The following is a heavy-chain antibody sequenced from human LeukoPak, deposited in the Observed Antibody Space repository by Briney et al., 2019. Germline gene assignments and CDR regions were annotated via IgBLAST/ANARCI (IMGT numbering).Heavy chain of an antibody. J-gene: IGHJ6*04. CDR3: AKAGSGSYYKSRSGMDV. V-gene: IGHV3-64D*06. Sequence: PGGSLRLSCSASGFTFSSYAMHWVRQAPGKGLEYVSAISSNGGSTNYADSVKDRFTISRDNSKNTLCLQMSSLRAEDTAVYYCAKAGSGSYYKSRSGMDVWGKGTKVIVSS. CDR2: ISSNGGST. CDR1: GFTFSSYA. D-gene: IGHD3-10*01.